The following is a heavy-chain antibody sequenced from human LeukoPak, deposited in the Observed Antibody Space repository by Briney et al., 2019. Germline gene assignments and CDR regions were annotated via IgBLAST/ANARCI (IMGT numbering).Heavy chain of an antibody. Sequence: SVKVSCKASGGTFSSYAISWVRQAPGQGLEWMGGIIPIFGTANYAQKFQGRVTITADESTSTAYMELSSLRSEDTAVYYCARDSHCSSTSCYSKSYNWFDPWGQGTLVTVSS. CDR3: ARDSHCSSTSCYSKSYNWFDP. D-gene: IGHD2-2*01. CDR1: GGTFSSYA. CDR2: IIPIFGTA. V-gene: IGHV1-69*13. J-gene: IGHJ5*02.